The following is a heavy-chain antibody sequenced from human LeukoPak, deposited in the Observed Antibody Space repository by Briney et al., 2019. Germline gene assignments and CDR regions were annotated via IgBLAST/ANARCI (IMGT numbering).Heavy chain of an antibody. CDR3: ARDWDPELDYGDYVRWFDP. CDR2: INPSGGST. CDR1: GYTFTRYH. J-gene: IGHJ5*02. Sequence: ASVKVSCKASGYTFTRYHMHWVRQAPGQGLEWMGIINPSGGSTRYAQKFQGRVTMTRDTSTSTVYMELSSLRSEDTAVYYCARDWDPELDYGDYVRWFDPWGQGTLVTVSS. V-gene: IGHV1-46*01. D-gene: IGHD4-17*01.